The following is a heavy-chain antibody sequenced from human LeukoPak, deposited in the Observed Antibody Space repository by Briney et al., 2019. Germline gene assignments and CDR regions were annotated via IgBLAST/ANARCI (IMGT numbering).Heavy chain of an antibody. D-gene: IGHD5-24*01. CDR1: GGSISSSNW. V-gene: IGHV4-4*02. J-gene: IGHJ6*03. CDR2: IYHSGST. Sequence: PSGTLSLTCAVSGGSISSSNWWSWVRQPPGKGLEWIGEIYHSGSTNYNPSLKSRVTISVDKSKNQFSLKLSSVTAADTAVYYCARGGYNSDYYYYMDVWGKGTTVTVSS. CDR3: ARGGYNSDYYYYMDV.